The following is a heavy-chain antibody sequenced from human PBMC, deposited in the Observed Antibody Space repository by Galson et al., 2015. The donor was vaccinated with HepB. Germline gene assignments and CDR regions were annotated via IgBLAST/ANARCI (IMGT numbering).Heavy chain of an antibody. Sequence: SVKVSCKASGYTFTSYAMHWVRQAPGQRLEWMGWINAGNGNTKYSQKFQGRVTITRDTSASTAYMGLSSLRSEDTAGYYCARALDGYNYDAFDIWGQGTMVTVSS. CDR1: GYTFTSYA. CDR2: INAGNGNT. J-gene: IGHJ3*02. CDR3: ARALDGYNYDAFDI. D-gene: IGHD5-24*01. V-gene: IGHV1-3*01.